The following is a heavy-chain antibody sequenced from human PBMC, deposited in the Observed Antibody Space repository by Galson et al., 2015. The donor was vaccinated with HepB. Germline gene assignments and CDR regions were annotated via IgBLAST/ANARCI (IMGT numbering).Heavy chain of an antibody. V-gene: IGHV3-64*01. J-gene: IGHJ4*02. CDR2: INNNGIST. CDR3: AKEGWGGNYLDY. CDR1: GLTFSSYS. Sequence: SLRLSCAASGLTFSSYSMHWVRQAPGKGLEYVSAINNNGISTYYANSVKGRFTISRDNSKKTLYLQMGNMRAEDMAVYYCAKEGWGGNYLDYWGQGALVTVSS. D-gene: IGHD3-10*01.